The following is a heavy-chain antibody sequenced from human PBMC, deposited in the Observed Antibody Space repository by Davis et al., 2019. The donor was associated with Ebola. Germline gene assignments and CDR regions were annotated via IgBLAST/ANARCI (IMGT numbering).Heavy chain of an antibody. CDR3: AALERRGTFDI. Sequence: PGGSLRLSCKGSGYSFTSYWIGWVRQMPGKGLEWMGIIYPGDSDTRYSPSFQGQVTVSADKSISTAYLQWSNLRASDTAMYYCAALERRGTFDIWGQGTMVTVSS. CDR1: GYSFTSYW. V-gene: IGHV5-51*01. J-gene: IGHJ3*02. D-gene: IGHD1-1*01. CDR2: IYPGDSDT.